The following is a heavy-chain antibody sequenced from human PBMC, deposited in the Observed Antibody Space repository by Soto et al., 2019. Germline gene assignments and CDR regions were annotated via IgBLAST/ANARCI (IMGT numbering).Heavy chain of an antibody. Sequence: QVQLQESGPGLVKPLETLSLTCTVSGGSISTYYWHWIRQPPGKGLEWIGYIHDSGAFSYNPSLSSRLIMSMDTSKNQFSLRLNSVTAADTAVYYCAREYSSFDYWGQGAPVTVSS. CDR2: IHDSGAF. J-gene: IGHJ4*02. CDR1: GGSISTYY. D-gene: IGHD4-4*01. CDR3: AREYSSFDY. V-gene: IGHV4-59*01.